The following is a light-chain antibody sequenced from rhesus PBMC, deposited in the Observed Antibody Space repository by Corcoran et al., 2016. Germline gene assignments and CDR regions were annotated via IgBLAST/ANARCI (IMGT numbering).Light chain of an antibody. V-gene: IGKV1-37*01. J-gene: IGKJ4*01. CDR3: QQYNSAPPT. Sequence: DIQMTQSPSSLSASVGDTVTITCRASQGISSYLAWYQQKPGKAPKPLIYYASNLESGGPSRFSGNGSGTEFTLTISSLQPEDFATYYCQQYNSAPPTFGGGTKVEIK. CDR1: QGISSY. CDR2: YAS.